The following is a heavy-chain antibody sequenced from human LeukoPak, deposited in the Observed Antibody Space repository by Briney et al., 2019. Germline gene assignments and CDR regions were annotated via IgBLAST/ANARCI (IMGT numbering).Heavy chain of an antibody. J-gene: IGHJ4*02. CDR2: INSDGSST. D-gene: IGHD6-13*01. CDR3: ARDTPNSSSWTGLEY. Sequence: GGSLRLSCAASGFTFSSYAMSWVRQAPGKGLVWVSSINSDGSSTSYADSVKGRFTISRDNSKNTLYLQMNSLRAEDTAVYYCARDTPNSSSWTGLEYWGQGTLVTVSS. CDR1: GFTFSSYA. V-gene: IGHV3-74*01.